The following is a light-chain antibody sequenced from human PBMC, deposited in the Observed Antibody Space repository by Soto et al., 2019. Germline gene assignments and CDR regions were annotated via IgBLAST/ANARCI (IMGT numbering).Light chain of an antibody. V-gene: IGKV3-15*01. CDR3: QQYNNWPPYT. CDR1: QSVRSN. J-gene: IGKJ2*01. Sequence: IVMTQSPATLSVSPGERATLSCRASQSVRSNLAWYQQKPGQAPRLLIYGASTRATGIPARFSGSGSGTEFTLTISSLQSEDFAVYYCQQYNNWPPYTFGQGTQLEIK. CDR2: GAS.